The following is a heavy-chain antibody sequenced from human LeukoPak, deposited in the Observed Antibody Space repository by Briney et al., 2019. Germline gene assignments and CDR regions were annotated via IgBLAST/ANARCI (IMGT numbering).Heavy chain of an antibody. CDR2: INPKSGDT. J-gene: IGHJ6*02. Sequence: ASVKVSCKASGYIFNDYYMHWVRQAPGQGLEWMGWINPKSGDTSSAQSFRGRVTMTRDTSISAAYIELSGLRSDDTAIYYCAGVGGGLHSMDVWGQGTTVTVSS. D-gene: IGHD3-16*01. CDR3: AGVGGGLHSMDV. CDR1: GYIFNDYY. V-gene: IGHV1-2*02.